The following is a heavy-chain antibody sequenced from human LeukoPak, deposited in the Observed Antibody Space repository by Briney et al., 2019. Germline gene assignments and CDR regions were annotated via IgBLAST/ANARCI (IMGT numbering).Heavy chain of an antibody. D-gene: IGHD3-3*01. J-gene: IGHJ4*02. CDR1: GGSISSSSYY. CDR2: IYYSGST. V-gene: IGHV4-39*07. Sequence: PSETLSLTCTVSGGSISSSSYYWGWIRQPPGKGLEWIGSIYYSGSTYYNPSLKSRVTISVDTSKNQFSLKLSSVTAADTAVYYCARVEAPGYRGQGTLVTVSS. CDR3: ARVEAPGY.